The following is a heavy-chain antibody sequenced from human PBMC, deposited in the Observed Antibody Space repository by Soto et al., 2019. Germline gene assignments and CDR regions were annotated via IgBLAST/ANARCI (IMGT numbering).Heavy chain of an antibody. CDR2: VHYSGST. CDR3: ARQHYYDSSGYYTCN. Sequence: SETLSLTCSVSGGSIRRNIYYWGWIRQPPGKGLEWIATVHYSGSTYYTPSLKNRVTISADTSKNQFSLRLNSVTAADTAVYYCARQHYYDSSGYYTCNWAQGTLVTVS. CDR1: GGSIRRNIYY. J-gene: IGHJ4*02. D-gene: IGHD3-22*01. V-gene: IGHV4-39*01.